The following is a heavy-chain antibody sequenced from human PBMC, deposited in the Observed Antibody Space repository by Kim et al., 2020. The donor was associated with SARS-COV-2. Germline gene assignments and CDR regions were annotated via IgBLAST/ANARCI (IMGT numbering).Heavy chain of an antibody. V-gene: IGHV3-21*01. CDR1: GFTFSSYS. CDR2: ISSSSSYI. CDR3: ARAGRITMIVVVEGGAFDI. D-gene: IGHD3-22*01. J-gene: IGHJ3*02. Sequence: GGSLRLSCAASGFTFSSYSMNWVRQAPGKGLEWVSSISSSSSYIYYADSVKGRFTIYRDNAKNSLYLQMNSLRAEDTAVYYCARAGRITMIVVVEGGAFDIWGQGTMVTVSS.